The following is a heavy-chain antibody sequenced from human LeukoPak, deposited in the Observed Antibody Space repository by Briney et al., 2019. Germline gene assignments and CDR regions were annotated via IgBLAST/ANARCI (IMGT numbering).Heavy chain of an antibody. J-gene: IGHJ6*03. D-gene: IGHD2-8*02. CDR1: GFTVSSNY. CDR2: IYSGGST. CDR3: AKDRVLYWWYMDV. V-gene: IGHV3-66*01. Sequence: QPGGSLRLSCAASGFTVSSNYMSWVRQAPGKGLEWVAVIYSGGSTYYADSVKGRFTISRDNSKNTLYLQMNSLRAEDTAVYYCAKDRVLYWWYMDVWGKGTTVTVSS.